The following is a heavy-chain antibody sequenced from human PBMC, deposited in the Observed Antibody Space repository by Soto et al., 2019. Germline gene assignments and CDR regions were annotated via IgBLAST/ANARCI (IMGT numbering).Heavy chain of an antibody. CDR1: GGSFSNFV. Sequence: QVQLVQSGAEVKKPGSSVKVSCKASGGSFSNFVISWVRQAPGQGLEWMGGIIPNFGTTNYAQKFQGKVTITADETTRTAYLELSGLTSEDTSVYYCARDVGGEXXXRYWGQXTLVTVSS. V-gene: IGHV1-69*01. CDR2: IIPNFGTT. J-gene: IGHJ4*02. CDR3: ARDVGGEXXXRY. D-gene: IGHD3-16*01.